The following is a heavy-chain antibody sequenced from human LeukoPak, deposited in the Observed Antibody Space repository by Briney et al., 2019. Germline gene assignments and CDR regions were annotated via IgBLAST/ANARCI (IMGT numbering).Heavy chain of an antibody. CDR2: ISSSSSYI. V-gene: IGHV3-21*01. CDR1: GFTFSSYS. Sequence: GGSLRLSCAASGFTFSSYSMNWVRQAPGKGLEWVSSISSSSSYIYYADSVKGRFTISRDNAKNSLYLQMNSLRAEDTAVYYCAREGGGRYWGFDYWGQGTLVTASS. J-gene: IGHJ4*02. CDR3: AREGGGRYWGFDY. D-gene: IGHD1-26*01.